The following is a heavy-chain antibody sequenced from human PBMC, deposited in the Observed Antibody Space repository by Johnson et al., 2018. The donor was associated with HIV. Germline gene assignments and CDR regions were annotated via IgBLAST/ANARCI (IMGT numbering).Heavy chain of an antibody. D-gene: IGHD5-24*01. J-gene: IGHJ3*02. CDR1: GFTFDDHG. CDR3: ARGREVATRTGAFDI. V-gene: IGHV3-74*02. Sequence: VQLVESGGGVVRPGGSLRLSCAASGFTFDDHGMSWVRQAPGKGLVWVSRINTDGSSTTYADSVKGRFPISRDNAKNTLYLQMNSLRVEDTAVYYCARGREVATRTGAFDIWGQGTMVTVSS. CDR2: INTDGSST.